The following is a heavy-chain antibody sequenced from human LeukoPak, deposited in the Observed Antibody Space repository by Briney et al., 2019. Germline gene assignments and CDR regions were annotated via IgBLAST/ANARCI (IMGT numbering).Heavy chain of an antibody. Sequence: SETLSLTCTVSGGSISSYYWNWIRQPPGKGLELIGYIYYSGSTNYNPSLKSRVTISLDTSKNQFSLNLTSVTAADTAVYYCARFTPQGYGWGGYNRFDPWGQGTLVTVSS. CDR3: ARFTPQGYGWGGYNRFDP. V-gene: IGHV4-59*01. J-gene: IGHJ5*02. CDR2: IYYSGST. CDR1: GGSISSYY. D-gene: IGHD3-16*01.